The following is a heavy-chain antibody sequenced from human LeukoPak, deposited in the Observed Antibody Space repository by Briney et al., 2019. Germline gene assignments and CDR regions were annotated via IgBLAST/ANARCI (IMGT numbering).Heavy chain of an antibody. CDR3: ARGPDFYDSSGYYPI. J-gene: IGHJ4*02. V-gene: IGHV4-34*01. CDR1: GGSFRNYY. CDR2: INHSGST. Sequence: SETLSLTCAVYGGSFRNYYWSWIRQPPGKGLEWIGEINHSGSTKYNPSLKSRVTISVDRSKSQFSLKLSSVTAADTAVYYCARGPDFYDSSGYYPIWGQGTLVTVSS. D-gene: IGHD3-22*01.